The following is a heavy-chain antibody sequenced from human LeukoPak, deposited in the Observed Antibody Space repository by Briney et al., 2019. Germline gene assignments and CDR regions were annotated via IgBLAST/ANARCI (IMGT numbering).Heavy chain of an antibody. J-gene: IGHJ3*02. V-gene: IGHV5-51*01. CDR1: GSICSSYW. CDR2: IYPGDSDS. Sequence: PGASLQISCQGSGSICSSYWIACVRPLPGKGLEWMGIIYPGDSDSKYSRSFQGQVTTSADKSINTAFLQWSSLKASDSAMYYCARRLGGADVFDIWGQGTMVSVSS. D-gene: IGHD3-16*01. CDR3: ARRLGGADVFDI.